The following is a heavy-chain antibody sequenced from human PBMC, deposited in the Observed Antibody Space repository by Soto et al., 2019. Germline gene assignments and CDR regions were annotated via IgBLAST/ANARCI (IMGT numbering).Heavy chain of an antibody. Sequence: QAQLQESGPGPVKPSETLSHTCTVSGGSVSGGTHYWSWIRQPPGKGLEWIGYIYNSGSTNYNPSLKSRVTISVDTSKNQFSLKLSSVTAADTAVYYCARGCRTSWYWFDLWGRGTLVTVSS. V-gene: IGHV4-61*01. CDR1: GGSVSGGTHY. CDR3: ARGCRTSWYWFDL. D-gene: IGHD6-13*01. J-gene: IGHJ2*01. CDR2: IYNSGST.